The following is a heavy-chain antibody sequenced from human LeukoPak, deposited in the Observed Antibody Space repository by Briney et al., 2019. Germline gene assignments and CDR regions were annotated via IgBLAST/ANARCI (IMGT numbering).Heavy chain of an antibody. J-gene: IGHJ4*02. CDR1: GFTFSSYA. CDR3: AKDGYSYGDSTGYFDY. Sequence: PGGSLRLSCAASGFTFSSYAMSWVRQAPGRGLEWVSAISGSGGSTYYADSVKGRFTISRDNSKNTLYLPLNSLRAEDTAVYYCAKDGYSYGDSTGYFDYWGQETLVTVSS. D-gene: IGHD5-18*01. V-gene: IGHV3-23*01. CDR2: ISGSGGST.